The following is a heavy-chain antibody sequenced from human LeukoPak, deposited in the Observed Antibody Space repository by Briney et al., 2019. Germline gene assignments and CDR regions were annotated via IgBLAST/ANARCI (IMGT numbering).Heavy chain of an antibody. CDR1: GFTVSSNY. CDR2: IYSGGST. Sequence: GGSLRLSCAASGFTVSSNYMSWVRQAPGKGLEWVSSIYSGGSTYYADSVKGRFTISRDNSKNTLYLQMNSLRAEDTAVYYCAKDSGIAVAGTLRAFDIWGQGTMVTVSS. V-gene: IGHV3-53*05. D-gene: IGHD6-19*01. CDR3: AKDSGIAVAGTLRAFDI. J-gene: IGHJ3*02.